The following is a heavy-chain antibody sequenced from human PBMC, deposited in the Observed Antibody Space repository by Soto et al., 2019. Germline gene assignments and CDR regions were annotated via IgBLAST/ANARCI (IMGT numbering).Heavy chain of an antibody. CDR2: IIPIFGTA. D-gene: IGHD1-26*01. V-gene: IGHV1-69*01. Sequence: QVQLVQSGAEVKKPGSSVKVSCKASGGTFSSYAISWVRQAPGQGLEWMGGIIPIFGTANYAQKFQGRVTITADESTSTAYMELSSLRSEDTAVYYCARGIVGATSYYYYGMDVGGQGTTVTFSS. CDR1: GGTFSSYA. CDR3: ARGIVGATSYYYYGMDV. J-gene: IGHJ6*02.